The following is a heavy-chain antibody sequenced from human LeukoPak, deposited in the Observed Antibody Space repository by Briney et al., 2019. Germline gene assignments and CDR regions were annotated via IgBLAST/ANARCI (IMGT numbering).Heavy chain of an antibody. J-gene: IGHJ6*03. CDR3: ARGQRVGATRYYYYYYMDV. Sequence: TSETLSLTCTVSGGSISSSSYYWGWIRQPPGKGLEWIGSIYYSGSTYYNPSLKSRVTISVDTSKNQFSLKLSSVTAADTAVYYCARGQRVGATRYYYYYYMDVWGKGTTVTVS. V-gene: IGHV4-39*07. D-gene: IGHD1-26*01. CDR2: IYYSGST. CDR1: GGSISSSSYY.